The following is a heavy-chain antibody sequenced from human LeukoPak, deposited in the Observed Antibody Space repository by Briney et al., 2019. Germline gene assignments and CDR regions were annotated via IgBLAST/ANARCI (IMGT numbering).Heavy chain of an antibody. CDR3: ARLDSSSPLSGYYFDY. D-gene: IGHD6-13*01. CDR1: GYSFTSYW. J-gene: IGHJ4*02. CDR2: IYPGDSDT. Sequence: GECLKISCKGSGYSFTSYWIGWVRQMPGKGLEWMGIIYPGDSDTRYSPSFQGQVTISADKSISTAYLQWSSLKASDTAMYYCARLDSSSPLSGYYFDYWGQGTLVTVSS. V-gene: IGHV5-51*01.